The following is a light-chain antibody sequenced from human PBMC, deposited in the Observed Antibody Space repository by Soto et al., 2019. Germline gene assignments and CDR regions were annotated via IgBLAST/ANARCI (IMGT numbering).Light chain of an antibody. Sequence: EIVLTQSPGTLALSLGDGATLSCRASQTVNRNYLAWYHQKPGQPPRLLIYCVSNRATGVPDRFSGGGSGTEFTLTIVSLEPDDFGTYYCQQYIDSPRTFGQGTRVEVK. J-gene: IGKJ1*01. CDR1: QTVNRNY. CDR2: CVS. CDR3: QQYIDSPRT. V-gene: IGKV3-20*01.